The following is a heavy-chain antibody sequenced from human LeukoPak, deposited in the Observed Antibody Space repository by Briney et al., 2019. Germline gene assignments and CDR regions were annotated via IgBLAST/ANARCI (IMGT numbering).Heavy chain of an antibody. CDR1: GFIFSDYA. CDR2: VSGPGDTA. V-gene: IGHV3-23*01. J-gene: IGHJ4*02. D-gene: IGHD4-23*01. CDR3: AKIYTDYGGNLDY. Sequence: GGSLRLSCAASGFIFSDYAMNWVRQAPGKGLEWVSHVSGPGDTAYYTDSVKGRFTISRDNPKNTLYLQMNSLRAEDTAVYYCAKIYTDYGGNLDYWGQGTLVSVSS.